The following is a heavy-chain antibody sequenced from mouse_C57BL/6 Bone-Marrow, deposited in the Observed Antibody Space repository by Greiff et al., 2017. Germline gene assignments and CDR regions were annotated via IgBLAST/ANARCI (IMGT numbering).Heavy chain of an antibody. Sequence: VQLQQSGAELVRPGASVTLSCKASGYTFTDYEMHWVKQTPLHGLEWIGAIDPETGGTAYNQKFKGTGILTADKASSTSYMELRSLTSEDSAVYYCTRGRLRRMDYWGQGTSVTVSS. CDR3: TRGRLRRMDY. J-gene: IGHJ4*01. V-gene: IGHV1-15*01. CDR2: IDPETGGT. D-gene: IGHD2-4*01. CDR1: GYTFTDYE.